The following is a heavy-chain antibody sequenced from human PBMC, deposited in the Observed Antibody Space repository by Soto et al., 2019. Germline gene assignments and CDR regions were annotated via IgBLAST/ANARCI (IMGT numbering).Heavy chain of an antibody. CDR2: IYYSGST. CDR3: ARGGIPYYYYYMDV. V-gene: IGHV4-59*08. Sequence: SETLSLTCTVSGGSISSYYWSWIRQPPGKGLEWIGYIYYSGSTNYNPSLKSRVTISVDTSKNQFSLKLSSVTAADTAVYYCARGGIPYYYYYMDVWGKGTTVTVSS. CDR1: GGSISSYY. J-gene: IGHJ6*03. D-gene: IGHD3-16*01.